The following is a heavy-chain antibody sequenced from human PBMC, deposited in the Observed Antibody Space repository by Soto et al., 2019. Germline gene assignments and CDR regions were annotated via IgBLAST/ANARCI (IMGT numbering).Heavy chain of an antibody. Sequence: QVQLQQWGAGLLKPSETLSLTCAVYGGSFSGTYRSWIRQPPGKGLEWIGEINHSGDTNYNPSLKSRVTISVDTSKNQFSLKLTSVTAADTAVYYCASGRGVRGSIITTYYSYGLDVWGQGTTVTVSS. CDR2: INHSGDT. D-gene: IGHD3-10*01. CDR1: GGSFSGTY. V-gene: IGHV4-34*02. J-gene: IGHJ6*02. CDR3: ASGRGVRGSIITTYYSYGLDV.